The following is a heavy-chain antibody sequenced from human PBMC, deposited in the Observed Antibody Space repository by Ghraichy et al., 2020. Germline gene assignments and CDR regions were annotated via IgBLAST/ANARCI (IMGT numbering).Heavy chain of an antibody. Sequence: GGSLRLSCAASGFTFSDYYMSWIRQAPGKGLEWVSYISSSGSTIYYADSVKGRFTISRDNAKNSLYLQMNSLRAEDTAVYYCAREPVVAAILRFDPWGQGTLVTVSS. CDR2: ISSSGSTI. CDR1: GFTFSDYY. CDR3: AREPVVAAILRFDP. J-gene: IGHJ5*02. D-gene: IGHD2-15*01. V-gene: IGHV3-11*01.